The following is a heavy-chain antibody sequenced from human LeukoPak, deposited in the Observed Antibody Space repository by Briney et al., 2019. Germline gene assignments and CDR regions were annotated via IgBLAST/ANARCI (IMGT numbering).Heavy chain of an antibody. CDR2: ISAYNGNT. Sequence: ASVKVSCKASGYTFTSYGISWVRQAPGQGLEWMGWISAYNGNTNYAQKLQGRVTMTTDTSTSTAYMELRSLRSDDTAVYYCARGGPSSSWYFLAWVPYYYYYMDVWGKGTTVTVSS. D-gene: IGHD6-13*01. V-gene: IGHV1-18*01. CDR3: ARGGPSSSWYFLAWVPYYYYYMDV. CDR1: GYTFTSYG. J-gene: IGHJ6*03.